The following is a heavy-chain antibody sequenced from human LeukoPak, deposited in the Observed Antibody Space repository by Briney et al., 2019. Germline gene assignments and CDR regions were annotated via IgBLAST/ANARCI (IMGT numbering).Heavy chain of an antibody. CDR3: ASTFGGVIALYGMDV. Sequence: SETLSLTCTVSGGSISSGDYYWSWICQPPGTGLEWIGYIYYSGSTYYNPSLKSRVTISVDTSKNQFSLKLSSVTAADTAVYYCASTFGGVIALYGMDVWGKGPRSPSPQ. CDR2: IYYSGST. J-gene: IGHJ6*01. CDR1: GGSISSGDYY. D-gene: IGHD3-16*02. V-gene: IGHV4-30-4*01.